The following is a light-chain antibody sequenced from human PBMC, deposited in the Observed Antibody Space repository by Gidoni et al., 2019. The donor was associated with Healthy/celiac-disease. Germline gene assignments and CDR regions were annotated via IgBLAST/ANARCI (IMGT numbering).Light chain of an antibody. CDR1: QSVSSD. CDR2: DAS. Sequence: EIVLTQSPATLSLSPGERATLSCRASQSVSSDLAWYQQKPGQAPRLLIYDASNRATGIPARFSGSGSGTDFTLTISSLEPEDFAVYYCQQRSNWPLTFGGETKVEIK. V-gene: IGKV3-11*01. J-gene: IGKJ4*01. CDR3: QQRSNWPLT.